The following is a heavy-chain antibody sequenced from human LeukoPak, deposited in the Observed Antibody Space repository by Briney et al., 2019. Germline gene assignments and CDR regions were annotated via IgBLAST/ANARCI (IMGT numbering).Heavy chain of an antibody. V-gene: IGHV3-7*03. CDR2: IKQDGSEK. CDR1: GLTFSNYW. J-gene: IGHJ4*02. D-gene: IGHD2-15*01. CDR3: ASLTSSVVVVAASAAIPYYDY. Sequence: GGSLRLSCAASGLTFSNYWMSWVRQAPGKGLEWVANIKQDGSEKYYVVPVRGRFTISRDNAKNSLYLQMNSLRAEDTAVYYCASLTSSVVVVAASAAIPYYDYWGQGTLVTVSS.